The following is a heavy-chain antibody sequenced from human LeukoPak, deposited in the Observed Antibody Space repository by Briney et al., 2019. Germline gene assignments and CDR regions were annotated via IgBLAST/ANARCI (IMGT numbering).Heavy chain of an antibody. J-gene: IGHJ4*02. D-gene: IGHD6-13*01. CDR2: ISGSGGST. CDR3: AIPAGYSSSWYGDYFDY. CDR1: GFTFSSHA. Sequence: GGSLRLSGAASGFTFSSHAMSWVRQAPGKGLEWVSAISGSGGSTYYADSVKGRFTISRDNSKNTLYLQMNSLRAEDTAVYYCAIPAGYSSSWYGDYFDYWGQGTLVTVSS. V-gene: IGHV3-23*01.